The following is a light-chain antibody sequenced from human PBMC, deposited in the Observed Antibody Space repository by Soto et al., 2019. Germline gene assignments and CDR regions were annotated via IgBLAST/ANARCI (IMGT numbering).Light chain of an antibody. CDR2: TAS. Sequence: DIQMTQSPSSLSASVGDRVTITCRASQGIGNFLAWYQQKPGSVPNLLIYTASTLQSGVPSRFSGGGSGTAFTLTISSLQPEDVATYYCQRFNIVPLTFGGGTKVEIK. V-gene: IGKV1-27*01. CDR3: QRFNIVPLT. J-gene: IGKJ4*01. CDR1: QGIGNF.